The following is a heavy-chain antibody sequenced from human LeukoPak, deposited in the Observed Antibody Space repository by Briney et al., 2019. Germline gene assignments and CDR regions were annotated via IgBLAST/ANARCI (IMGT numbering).Heavy chain of an antibody. V-gene: IGHV3-74*01. CDR3: AAGRSSTAEGY. Sequence: GGSLRLSCAASGFTFRSYWMHWVRQAPGKGLVWVSRIGSDGSDTAYADSVKGRFTISRDSAKNTLWLQMNSLRAEDTALYYCAAGRSSTAEGYWGQGTLVTVSS. CDR2: IGSDGSDT. J-gene: IGHJ4*02. D-gene: IGHD2-2*01. CDR1: GFTFRSYW.